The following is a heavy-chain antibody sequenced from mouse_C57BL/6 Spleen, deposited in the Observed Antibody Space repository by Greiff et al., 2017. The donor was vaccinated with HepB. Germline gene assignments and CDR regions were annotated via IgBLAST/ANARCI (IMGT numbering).Heavy chain of an antibody. V-gene: IGHV5-17*01. J-gene: IGHJ2*01. D-gene: IGHD1-1*01. Sequence: EVHLVESGGGLVKPGGSLKLSCAASGFTFSDYGMHWVRQAPEKGLEWVAYISSGSSTIYYADTVKGRFTISRDNAKNTLFLQMTSLRSEDTAMYYCARLYGSSYGNYFDYWGQGTTLTVSS. CDR2: ISSGSSTI. CDR1: GFTFSDYG. CDR3: ARLYGSSYGNYFDY.